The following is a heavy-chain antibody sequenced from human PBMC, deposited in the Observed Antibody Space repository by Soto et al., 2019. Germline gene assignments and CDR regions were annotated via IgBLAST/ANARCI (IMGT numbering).Heavy chain of an antibody. CDR2: INSDGSST. CDR1: GFTFSSYW. Sequence: GGSLRLSCAASGFTFSSYWMHWVRQAPGKGLVWVSRINSDGSSTSYADSVKGRFTISRDNAKNTLYLQMNSLRAEDTAVYYCARAFGHYYGSVVTPSKYGMDVWGQGTTVTVSS. J-gene: IGHJ6*02. V-gene: IGHV3-74*01. CDR3: ARAFGHYYGSVVTPSKYGMDV. D-gene: IGHD3-10*01.